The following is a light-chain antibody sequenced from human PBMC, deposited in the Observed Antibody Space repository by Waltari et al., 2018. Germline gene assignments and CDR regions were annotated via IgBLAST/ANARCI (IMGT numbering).Light chain of an antibody. CDR3: QSYDRGLSAWV. CDR2: GDS. Sequence: QSLLTQPPSVSGAPGQRVTISCTGSSSNIGASPYVHWYQQLPGTAPKLLIFGDSIRPSGVPDRFSASKSASSASLAIAGLQAEDEADYYCQSYDRGLSAWVFGGGTKLIV. V-gene: IGLV1-40*01. J-gene: IGLJ3*02. CDR1: SSNIGASPY.